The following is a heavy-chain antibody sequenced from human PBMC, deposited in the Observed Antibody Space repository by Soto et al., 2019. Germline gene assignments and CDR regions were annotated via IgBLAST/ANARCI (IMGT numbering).Heavy chain of an antibody. V-gene: IGHV1-18*01. CDR3: ARDNGAAAGLLYYYYYGMDV. Sequence: QVQLVQSGAEVKKPGASVKVSCKASGYTFTSYGISWVRQAPGQGLEWMGWISAYNGNTNYAQKLQGRVTMTTDTPTSTAYRELRSLRSDDTAVYYCARDNGAAAGLLYYYYYGMDVWGQGTTVTVSS. J-gene: IGHJ6*02. CDR1: GYTFTSYG. CDR2: ISAYNGNT. D-gene: IGHD6-13*01.